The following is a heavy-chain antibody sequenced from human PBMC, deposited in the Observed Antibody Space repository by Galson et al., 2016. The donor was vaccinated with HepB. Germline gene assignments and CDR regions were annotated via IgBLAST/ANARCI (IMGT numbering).Heavy chain of an antibody. CDR1: GGSISTSSYY. Sequence: SETLSLTCTVSGGSISTSSYYWVWIRQPPGKGLEWIGSIYYSGSTSFNPSLKSRVSMSVDTSTNQFSLRLSSVTAADTSVYYCASLFSYCSTTTCTLNFDYWGQGTLVTVSS. V-gene: IGHV4-39*01. CDR2: IYYSGST. CDR3: ASLFSYCSTTTCTLNFDY. D-gene: IGHD2-2*01. J-gene: IGHJ4*02.